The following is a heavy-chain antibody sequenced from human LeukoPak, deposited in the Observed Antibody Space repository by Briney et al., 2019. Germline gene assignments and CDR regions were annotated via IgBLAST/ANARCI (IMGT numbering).Heavy chain of an antibody. Sequence: PGGSLRLSCAASGFTFSDYWMSWVRQAPGKGLEWVANIRQDAGEKNYVDSVKGRSTISRDNAKNSLNLQMNSLRVEDTAVYYCARTYVWGIYRYLDYWGQGTLVT. D-gene: IGHD3-16*02. CDR3: ARTYVWGIYRYLDY. CDR1: GFTFSDYW. CDR2: IRQDAGEK. J-gene: IGHJ4*02. V-gene: IGHV3-7*02.